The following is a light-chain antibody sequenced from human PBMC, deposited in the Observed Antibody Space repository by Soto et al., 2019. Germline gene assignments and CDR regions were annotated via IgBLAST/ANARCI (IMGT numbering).Light chain of an antibody. Sequence: DIVMTQSPLSLPVTPGEPASISCRSSQSLLHSDGNNHLDWFLQKPGQSPQVLIYMGSYRASGVPDRFSGSGSGTDFTLKISRVEAEDVGIYYCMQALQTPLTFGGGTKVEIK. V-gene: IGKV2-28*01. CDR2: MGS. CDR3: MQALQTPLT. CDR1: QSLLHSDGNNH. J-gene: IGKJ4*01.